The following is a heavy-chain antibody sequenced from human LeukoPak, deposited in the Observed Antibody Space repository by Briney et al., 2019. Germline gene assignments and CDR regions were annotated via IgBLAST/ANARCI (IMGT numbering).Heavy chain of an antibody. CDR3: ARESRRIVGATIDY. D-gene: IGHD1-26*01. Sequence: PSETLSLTCTVSGYSISSGYYWGWIRQPPGKGLEWIGSIYHSGSTYYNPSLKSRVTISVDTSKNQFSLKLSSETAADTAVYYCARESRRIVGATIDYWGQGTLVTVSS. CDR1: GYSISSGYY. V-gene: IGHV4-38-2*02. J-gene: IGHJ4*02. CDR2: IYHSGST.